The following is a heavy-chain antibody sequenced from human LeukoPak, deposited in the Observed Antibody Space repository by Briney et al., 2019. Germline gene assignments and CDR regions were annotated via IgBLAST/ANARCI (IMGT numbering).Heavy chain of an antibody. Sequence: SETLSLTCTVSGGSISSYYWSWIRQPPGKGLEWIGYMYYSGSTNYNPSLKSRVTISADRSKNQFSLKVRSVTAADTAVYYCAREPRLYYGMDVWGQGTTVTVSS. J-gene: IGHJ6*02. CDR1: GGSISSYY. V-gene: IGHV4-59*01. CDR2: MYYSGST. CDR3: AREPRLYYGMDV.